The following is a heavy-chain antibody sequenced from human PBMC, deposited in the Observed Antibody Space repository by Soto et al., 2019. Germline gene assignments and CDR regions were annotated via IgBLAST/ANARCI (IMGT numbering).Heavy chain of an antibody. CDR3: ARRYGYSFDY. J-gene: IGHJ4*02. D-gene: IGHD1-1*01. CDR2: IYYSGST. CDR1: GGSISSYY. V-gene: IGHV4-59*08. Sequence: QVQLQESGPGLVTPSETLSLTCTVSGGSISSYYWSWIRQPPGKGLEWIGYIYYSGSTNYNPSLKSRVTISVDTSKNQFSLKLSSVTAADTAVYYCARRYGYSFDYWGQGTLVTVSS.